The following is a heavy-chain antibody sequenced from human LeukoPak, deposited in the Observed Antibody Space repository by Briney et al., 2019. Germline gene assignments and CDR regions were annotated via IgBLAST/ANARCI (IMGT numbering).Heavy chain of an antibody. CDR3: ARTRGAASVSFDRFDP. CDR1: GYSFSTFW. CDR2: IFPGDSDT. Sequence: GESLKISCKGSGYSFSTFWIAWMRQMPGKGLECMGIIFPGDSDTRYSQSFQGQVTISADKSIRTAYLQWRSLRASDTAMYYCARTRGAASVSFDRFDPWGQGTLVTVSS. J-gene: IGHJ5*02. V-gene: IGHV5-51*01. D-gene: IGHD6-13*01.